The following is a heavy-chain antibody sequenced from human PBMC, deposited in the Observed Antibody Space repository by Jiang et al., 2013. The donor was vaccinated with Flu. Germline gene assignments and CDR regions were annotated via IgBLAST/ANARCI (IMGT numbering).Heavy chain of an antibody. CDR1: GESLTNDNYV. D-gene: IGHD2-8*01. CDR3: ARTYCSNGVCYRGGLLDYFDS. Sequence: GPGLVKPSQTLSLTCTVSGESLTNDNYVWSWIRQPAGKGLEWIGRLYASGSTNYNPSLKSRVTITGDTSKNQFSLILSSVTAADTAVYYCARTYCSNGVCYRGGLLDYFDSWGQGTLVTVSS. CDR2: LYASGST. V-gene: IGHV4-61*02. J-gene: IGHJ4*02.